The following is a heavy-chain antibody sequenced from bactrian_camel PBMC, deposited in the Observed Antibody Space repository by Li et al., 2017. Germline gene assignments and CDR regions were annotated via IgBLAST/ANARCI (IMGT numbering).Heavy chain of an antibody. CDR3: AADRSDSGLGCVFRN. V-gene: IGHV3S53*01. CDR2: YCNDGTA. J-gene: IGHJ4*01. D-gene: IGHD1*01. CDR1: TGYC. Sequence: QLVESGGGSVQSGGSLRLSCIYVTGYCMAWFRQAQATPREVVAAYCNDGTANYADSVKDRFTISKDNTKNTLYLQMNSLKPEDTAMYVCAADRSDSGLGCVFRNWGQGTQVTVS.